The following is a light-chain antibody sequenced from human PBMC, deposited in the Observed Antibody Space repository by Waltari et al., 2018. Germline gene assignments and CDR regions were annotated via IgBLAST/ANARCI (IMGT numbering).Light chain of an antibody. J-gene: IGLJ1*01. V-gene: IGLV1-40*01. CDR3: QSYDSSLSDSYV. Sequence: QSVLTQPPSVSGAPGQSVTISCTGSSSHIGADYDVHWYQQLPGTAPKLLIYGNNNRPSGVPDRFSGSKSGTSASLAITGLQAEDEADYFCQSYDSSLSDSYVFGTGTKVTVL. CDR1: SSHIGADYD. CDR2: GNN.